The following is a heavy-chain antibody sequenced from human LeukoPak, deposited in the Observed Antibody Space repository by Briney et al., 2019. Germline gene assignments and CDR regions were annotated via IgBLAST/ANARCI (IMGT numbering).Heavy chain of an antibody. CDR2: ISAGGGTP. CDR3: AKLMLRYTYGSADY. D-gene: IGHD5-18*01. V-gene: IGHV3-23*01. Sequence: GGSLRLSCAASGFTFSNYAMTWVRQAPGKGLEWASGISAGGGTPYFADSVQGRFTISRDNSKNTLYLQMNNLRADDTAVYYCAKLMLRYTYGSADYWGQGTLVTVSS. J-gene: IGHJ4*02. CDR1: GFTFSNYA.